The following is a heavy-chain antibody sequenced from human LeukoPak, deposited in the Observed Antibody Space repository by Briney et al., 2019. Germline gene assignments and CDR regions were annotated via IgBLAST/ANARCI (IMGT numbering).Heavy chain of an antibody. V-gene: IGHV3-21*01. D-gene: IGHD2-21*02. Sequence: GGSLRLSCAASGFTFSSYSMNWVRQAPGKGLEWVSSISSSSSYIYYADSVKGRFTISRDNAKNSLYLQMNSLRAEDTAVYYCARYCGGDCYGMDVWGQGTTVTVSS. J-gene: IGHJ6*02. CDR1: GFTFSSYS. CDR2: ISSSSSYI. CDR3: ARYCGGDCYGMDV.